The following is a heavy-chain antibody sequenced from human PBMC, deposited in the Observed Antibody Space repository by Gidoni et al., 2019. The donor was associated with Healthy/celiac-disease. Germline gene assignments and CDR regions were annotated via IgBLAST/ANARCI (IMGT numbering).Heavy chain of an antibody. V-gene: IGHV1-69*01. CDR1: GGTFSSYA. J-gene: IGHJ6*02. Sequence: QVQLVQSGAEVKKPGSSVKVSCKASGGTFSSYAISWVRQAPGQGLEWMGGIIPIFGTANYAQKFQGRVTITADESTSTAYMELSSLRSEDTAVYYCARVANYCSGGSCSYRYGMDVWGQGTTVTVSS. CDR2: IIPIFGTA. CDR3: ARVANYCSGGSCSYRYGMDV. D-gene: IGHD2-15*01.